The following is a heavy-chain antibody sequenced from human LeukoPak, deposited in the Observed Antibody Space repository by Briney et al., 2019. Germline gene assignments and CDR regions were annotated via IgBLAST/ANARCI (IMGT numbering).Heavy chain of an antibody. J-gene: IGHJ4*02. D-gene: IGHD4-17*01. Sequence: GGSLRLSCAASGFTFSSYGMHWVRQAPGKGLEWVAVIWYDGSNKYYADSVKGRFTISRDNSKNTLYLQMNSLRAEDTAVYYCARDGRRQTTVSAGVGYYFDYWGQGTLVTVSS. V-gene: IGHV3-33*01. CDR1: GFTFSSYG. CDR2: IWYDGSNK. CDR3: ARDGRRQTTVSAGVGYYFDY.